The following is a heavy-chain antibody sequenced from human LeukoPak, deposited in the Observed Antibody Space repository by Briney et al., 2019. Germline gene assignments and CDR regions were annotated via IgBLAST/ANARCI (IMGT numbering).Heavy chain of an antibody. CDR1: GGTFSSYA. D-gene: IGHD1-14*01. CDR3: ARGKVTTPTRFDY. J-gene: IGHJ4*02. V-gene: IGHV1-69*05. Sequence: ASVKVSCKASGGTFSSYAISWVRQALGQGLEWMGGIIPIFGTANYAQKFQGRVTITTDESTSTAYMELSSLRSEDTAVYYCARGKVTTPTRFDYWGQGTLVTVSS. CDR2: IIPIFGTA.